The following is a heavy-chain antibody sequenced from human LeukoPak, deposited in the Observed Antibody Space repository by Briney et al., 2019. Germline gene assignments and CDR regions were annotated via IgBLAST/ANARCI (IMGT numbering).Heavy chain of an antibody. CDR1: GFTFSSYA. J-gene: IGHJ4*02. CDR2: ISYDGSNK. V-gene: IGHV3-30-3*02. CDR3: VKRTGTGSWKGSFDY. Sequence: PGRSLRLSCAASGFTFSSYAMHWVRQAPGKGLEWVAVISYDGSNKYYADSVKGRFTISRDNSKNTLYLQMNSLRAEDTAVYYCVKRTGTGSWKGSFDYWGQGTLVTVSS. D-gene: IGHD6-13*01.